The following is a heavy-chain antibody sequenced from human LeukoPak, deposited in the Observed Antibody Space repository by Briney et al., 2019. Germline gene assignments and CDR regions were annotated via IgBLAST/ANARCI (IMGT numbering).Heavy chain of an antibody. Sequence: PSETLSLTCAVYGGSFSGYYWSWIRQPPGKGLEWIGEINHSGSTNYNPSLKSRVTISVDTSKNQFSLKLSSVTAADTAVYYCARVAPYDSSRYPEPFDYWGQGTLVTVSS. V-gene: IGHV4-34*01. CDR1: GGSFSGYY. J-gene: IGHJ4*02. CDR2: INHSGST. CDR3: ARVAPYDSSRYPEPFDY. D-gene: IGHD3-22*01.